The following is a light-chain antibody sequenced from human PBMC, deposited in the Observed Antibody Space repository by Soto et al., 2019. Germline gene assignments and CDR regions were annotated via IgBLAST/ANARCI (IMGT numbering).Light chain of an antibody. V-gene: IGLV1-44*01. Sequence: QCVLTQPPSVSGTPGQRVTISCSGSSSNIGSNTVNWYQQLPGTAPKLLIYSNNQRPSGVPDRFSGSKSGTSASLAISGLQSEDEADYYCAAWDDSLNGWVFGGGTKLTVL. J-gene: IGLJ3*02. CDR3: AAWDDSLNGWV. CDR1: SSNIGSNT. CDR2: SNN.